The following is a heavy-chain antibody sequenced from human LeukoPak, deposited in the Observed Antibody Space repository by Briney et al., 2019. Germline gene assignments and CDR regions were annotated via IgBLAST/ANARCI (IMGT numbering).Heavy chain of an antibody. CDR1: GYTLTELS. J-gene: IGHJ4*02. Sequence: ASVKVSCKVSGYTLTELSMHWVRQAPGKGLEWMGGFDPEDGETIYAQKFQGRVTMTEDTSTDTAYMELSSLRPEDTAVYYCATYSSIASLTSFDYWGQGTLVTVSS. CDR3: ATYSSIASLTSFDY. D-gene: IGHD6-13*01. CDR2: FDPEDGET. V-gene: IGHV1-24*01.